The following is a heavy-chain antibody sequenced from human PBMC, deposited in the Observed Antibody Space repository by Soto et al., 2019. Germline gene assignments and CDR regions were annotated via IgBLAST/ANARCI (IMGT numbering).Heavy chain of an antibody. CDR1: NGSITSRNW. V-gene: IGHV4-4*02. J-gene: IGHJ5*01. D-gene: IGHD6-19*01. Sequence: QVRLQESGPGLVKPSGTLSLTCTVSNGSITSRNWWSWVRQSPQIGLEYLGEIYQTGATNYNPSPKSPVTLSLDESKNEFSLRLAPVTAADTAVYYCATDRALAVTGFAWFDSWGQGIRVTVSS. CDR3: ATDRALAVTGFAWFDS. CDR2: IYQTGAT.